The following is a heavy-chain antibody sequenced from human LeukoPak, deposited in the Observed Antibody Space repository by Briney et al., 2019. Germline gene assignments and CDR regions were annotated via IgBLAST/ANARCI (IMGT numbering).Heavy chain of an antibody. D-gene: IGHD3-16*01. CDR1: GFTFSDFE. CDR2: IDFSGNII. V-gene: IGHV3-48*03. J-gene: IGHJ6*03. Sequence: LTGGSLRLSCAASGFTFSDFEMNWVRQAPGKGLEWISYIDFSGNIINYADSVQGRFSISRDNAKNSVYLQMNSLRAEDTAVYYCARGFGLAYYYYSMDVWGKGTTVTISS. CDR3: ARGFGLAYYYYSMDV.